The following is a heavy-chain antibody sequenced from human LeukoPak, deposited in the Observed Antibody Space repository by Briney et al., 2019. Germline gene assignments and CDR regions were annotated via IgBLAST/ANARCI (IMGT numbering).Heavy chain of an antibody. CDR2: IRYDGSNK. D-gene: IGHD3-9*01. CDR1: GFTFSSYG. CDR3: ATRGDILTGYYRNDY. J-gene: IGHJ4*02. Sequence: PGGSLRLSCAASGFTFSSYGMHWVRQAPGKGLEWVAFIRYDGSNKYYADSVKGRFTISRDNAKNSLYLQMNSLRAEDTAVYYCATRGDILTGYYRNDYWGQGTLVTVSS. V-gene: IGHV3-30*02.